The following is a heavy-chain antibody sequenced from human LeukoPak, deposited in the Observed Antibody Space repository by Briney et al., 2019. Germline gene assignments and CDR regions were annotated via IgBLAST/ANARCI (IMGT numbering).Heavy chain of an antibody. V-gene: IGHV4-4*07. Sequence: SETLPLTCTASGGSISSYYWSWVRQPAGQGLEWIGRIYTSGSTNYNPSLKSRVTMSVDTSKNQFSLKLSSVTAADTAVYYCARARGYYDSSGPTPYMDVWGKGTTVTVSS. J-gene: IGHJ6*03. CDR1: GGSISSYY. CDR3: ARARGYYDSSGPTPYMDV. D-gene: IGHD3-22*01. CDR2: IYTSGST.